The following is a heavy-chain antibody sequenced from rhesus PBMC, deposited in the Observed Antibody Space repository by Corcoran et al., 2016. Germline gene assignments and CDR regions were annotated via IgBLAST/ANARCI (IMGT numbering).Heavy chain of an antibody. CDR3: ARSSYYEDDYGYYYTAYGLDS. V-gene: IGHV4-160*01. J-gene: IGHJ6*01. CDR2: LYGSGGST. Sequence: QVQLQESGPGLVKPSETLSLTCAVSGGSISSNSRSWIRQAPGKGLAWSGRLYGSGGSTDYNPSLKSRVTISTDTSKNQFSLKLSSVTAADTAVYYCARSSYYEDDYGYYYTAYGLDSWGQGVVVTVSS. CDR1: GGSISSNS. D-gene: IGHD3-9*01.